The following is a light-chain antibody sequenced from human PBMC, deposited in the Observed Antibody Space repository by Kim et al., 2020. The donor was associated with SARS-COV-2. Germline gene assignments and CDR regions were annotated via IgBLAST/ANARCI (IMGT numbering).Light chain of an antibody. CDR1: SNNIGSNY. CDR2: RNN. V-gene: IGLV1-47*01. J-gene: IGLJ1*01. Sequence: ELTQPPSASGTPGQRVTITCSGSSNNIGSNYVYWYQQLPGTAPKLLIYRNNQRPSGVPDRFSGSKSGTSASLAISGLRSEDEADYYCAAWDDSLSGYVFGTGTKVTVL. CDR3: AAWDDSLSGYV.